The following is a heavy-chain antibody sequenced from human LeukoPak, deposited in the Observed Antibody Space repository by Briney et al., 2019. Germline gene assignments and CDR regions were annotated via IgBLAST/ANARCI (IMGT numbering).Heavy chain of an antibody. V-gene: IGHV4-38-2*02. J-gene: IGHJ1*01. CDR3: ARHSSGLPQCFQH. CDR1: GYSISSGYY. Sequence: PSETLSLTCTVSGYSISSGYYWGWIRQPPGKGLEWIGSIYHSGSTYYNPSLKSRVTISVDTSKNQFSLKLSSVTAADTAVYYCARHSSGLPQCFQHWGQGTLVTVSS. D-gene: IGHD3-22*01. CDR2: IYHSGST.